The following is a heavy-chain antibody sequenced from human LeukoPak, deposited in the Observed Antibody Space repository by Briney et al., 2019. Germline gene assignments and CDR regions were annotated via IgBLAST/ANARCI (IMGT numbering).Heavy chain of an antibody. J-gene: IGHJ5*02. Sequence: VKPSETLSLTCTVSGGSISSYYWSWIRQPPGKGLEWIGYIYTSGSTNYNPSLKSRVTISVDTSKNQFSLKLSSVTAADTAVYYCARHRLEGGNWNYLGATTDNWFDPWGQGTLVTVSS. V-gene: IGHV4-4*09. CDR1: GGSISSYY. CDR3: ARHRLEGGNWNYLGATTDNWFDP. CDR2: IYTSGST. D-gene: IGHD1-7*01.